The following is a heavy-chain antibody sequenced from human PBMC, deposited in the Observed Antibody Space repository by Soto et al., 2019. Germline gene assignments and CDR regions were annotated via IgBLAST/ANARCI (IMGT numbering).Heavy chain of an antibody. J-gene: IGHJ4*02. CDR2: ISGDGSVT. D-gene: IGHD4-17*01. V-gene: IGHV3-74*01. CDR3: ARVQYGDYIDY. Sequence: GGSLRLSCAASGFTFRTFYMHWVRQAPGKGLVWVSRISGDGSVTAYADSGEGRFTISRDTAKNTLYLQMNALRAEDTAVYYCARVQYGDYIDYWGQGTLVTVSS. CDR1: GFTFRTFY.